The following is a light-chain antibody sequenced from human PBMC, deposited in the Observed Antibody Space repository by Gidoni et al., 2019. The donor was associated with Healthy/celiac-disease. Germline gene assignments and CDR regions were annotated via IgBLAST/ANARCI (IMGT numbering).Light chain of an antibody. CDR3: AAWDDSLMVVV. Sequence: QSVLTQPPSASWTPGQRVPISCSGSSSNIGSNTVNWFQHLPGTAPKLLIYSNHQRPSGVPDRFSGSKSGTSASLAIRGLQSEDEADYYCAAWDDSLMVVVFGGGTKLTVL. J-gene: IGLJ2*01. V-gene: IGLV1-44*01. CDR2: SNH. CDR1: SSNIGSNT.